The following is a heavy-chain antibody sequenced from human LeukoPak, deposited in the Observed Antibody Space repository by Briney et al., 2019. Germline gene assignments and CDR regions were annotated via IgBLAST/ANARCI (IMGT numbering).Heavy chain of an antibody. J-gene: IGHJ5*02. CDR1: GVSISSGGYY. D-gene: IGHD5-18*01. V-gene: IGHV4-31*03. CDR3: ARDSGYSYGYVS. CDR2: IYYSGST. Sequence: SETLSLTCTVSGVSISSGGYYWSWIRQHPGKGLEWIGYIYYSGSTYYNPSLKSRVTISVDTSKNQFSLKLSSVTAADTAVYYCARDSGYSYGYVSWGQGTLVTVSS.